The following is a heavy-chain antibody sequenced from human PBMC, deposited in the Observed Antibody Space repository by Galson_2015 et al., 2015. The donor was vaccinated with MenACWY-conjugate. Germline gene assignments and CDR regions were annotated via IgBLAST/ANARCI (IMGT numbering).Heavy chain of an antibody. CDR3: ATCVGDPLGPWFDP. CDR2: IYHTGRA. CDR1: GVPFNSGGYT. Sequence: TLSLTCVVTGVPFNSGGYTWSWIRQPPGKGLEWIGSIYHTGRAFYTPSLKTRVTMSVERSKNQISLNLTSVIAADTAVYYCATCVGDPLGPWFDPWGQGKLVTVSS. J-gene: IGHJ5*02. V-gene: IGHV4-30-2*01. D-gene: IGHD3-16*01.